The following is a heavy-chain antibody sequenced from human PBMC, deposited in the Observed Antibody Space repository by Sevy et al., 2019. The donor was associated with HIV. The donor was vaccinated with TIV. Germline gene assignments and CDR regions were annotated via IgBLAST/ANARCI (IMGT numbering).Heavy chain of an antibody. CDR2: ISGSGGST. Sequence: GGSLRLSCAASGFTFSSYAMSWVRQAPGKGLEWVSAISGSGGSTYYADSVKGRFTISRDNSKNTLYLQMNSLRAEDTAVYYCAKLRVHYCSSTSCTDFDYWGQGTLVTVSS. CDR1: GFTFSSYA. V-gene: IGHV3-23*01. J-gene: IGHJ4*02. D-gene: IGHD2-2*01. CDR3: AKLRVHYCSSTSCTDFDY.